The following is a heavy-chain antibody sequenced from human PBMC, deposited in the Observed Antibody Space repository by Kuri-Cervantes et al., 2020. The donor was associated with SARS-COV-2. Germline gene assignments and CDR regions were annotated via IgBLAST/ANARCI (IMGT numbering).Heavy chain of an antibody. Sequence: SETLSLTCTASGGSISSYYWSWIRQPPGKGLEWIGYIYYSGSTNYNPSLKSRVTISVDTSKNQFSLKLSSVTAADTAVYYCARRYCSSTSCYTDYGMDVWGQGTTVTVSS. J-gene: IGHJ6*02. D-gene: IGHD2-2*02. CDR2: IYYSGST. CDR3: ARRYCSSTSCYTDYGMDV. CDR1: GGSISSYY. V-gene: IGHV4-59*12.